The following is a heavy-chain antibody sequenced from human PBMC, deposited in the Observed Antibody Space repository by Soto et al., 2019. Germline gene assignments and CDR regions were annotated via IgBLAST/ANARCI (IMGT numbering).Heavy chain of an antibody. V-gene: IGHV3-9*01. CDR2: NSWSGDMI. CDR3: GQDWLSEPYGKFDN. Sequence: GGSLRLSCATSGFGFDEDSMHWVRQAPRKRLDGGSGNSWSGDMIRYAGSVKGRFTIARDNGKNSLYLQMKSLRTEDTALYYCGQDWLSEPYGKFDNWGQGALVTVSS. D-gene: IGHD5-12*01. J-gene: IGHJ4*02. CDR1: GFGFDEDS.